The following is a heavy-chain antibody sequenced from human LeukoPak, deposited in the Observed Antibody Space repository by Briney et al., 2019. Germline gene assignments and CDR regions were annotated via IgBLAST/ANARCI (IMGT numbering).Heavy chain of an antibody. J-gene: IGHJ4*02. CDR2: VHYGGSNK. V-gene: IGHV3-30*02. CDR3: AKDRGGSGGYYYGYFDY. D-gene: IGHD3-22*01. Sequence: PGGSLRLSCAASGFTFSSYGMHWVRQAPGKGLEWVAFVHYGGSNKYYADSVKGRFTISRDNSENTLYLQMNSLRTEDTAMYYCAKDRGGSGGYYYGYFDYWGQGTLVTVSS. CDR1: GFTFSSYG.